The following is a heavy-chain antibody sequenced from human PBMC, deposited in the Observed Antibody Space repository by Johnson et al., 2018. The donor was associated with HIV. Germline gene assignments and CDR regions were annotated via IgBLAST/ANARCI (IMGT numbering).Heavy chain of an antibody. Sequence: VQLVESGGGLVQPGGSLRLSCAASAFTVSSNYMSWVRQAPGKGLEWVSVIYSGGSTYYADSVKGRFTISRDNSKNTLYLQMNSLRAEDTAVYYCAIPPYSGSYYDAFDIWGQGTMVTVSS. V-gene: IGHV3-66*02. J-gene: IGHJ3*02. CDR2: IYSGGST. D-gene: IGHD1-26*01. CDR1: AFTVSSNY. CDR3: AIPPYSGSYYDAFDI.